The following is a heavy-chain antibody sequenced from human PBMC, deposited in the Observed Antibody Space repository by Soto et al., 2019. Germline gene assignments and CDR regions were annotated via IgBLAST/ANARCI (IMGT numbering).Heavy chain of an antibody. D-gene: IGHD2-15*01. CDR3: ARGGYCSGGSCPGIFDI. CDR1: GFTFSSYS. CDR2: ISGTSSYI. Sequence: GGSLRLSCAASGFTFSSYSLNWVRQAPGKGLEWVSSISGTSSYIYYADSVNGRFTISRDNAKNSLFLQMNSLRAEDTAVYYCARGGYCSGGSCPGIFDIWGQGTMVTVSS. J-gene: IGHJ3*02. V-gene: IGHV3-21*01.